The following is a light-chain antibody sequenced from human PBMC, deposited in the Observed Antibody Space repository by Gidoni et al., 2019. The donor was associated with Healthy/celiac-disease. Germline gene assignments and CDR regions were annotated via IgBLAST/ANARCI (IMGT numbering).Light chain of an antibody. J-gene: IGKJ2*01. CDR1: QSVSSN. Sequence: TLSVSPGERATLSCRASQSVSSNLAWYQQKPGQAPRLLIYGASTRATGIPARFSGSGSGTEFTLTISSLQSEDFAVYYCQQYNNWRPYTFGQGTKLEIK. CDR3: QQYNNWRPYT. CDR2: GAS. V-gene: IGKV3-15*01.